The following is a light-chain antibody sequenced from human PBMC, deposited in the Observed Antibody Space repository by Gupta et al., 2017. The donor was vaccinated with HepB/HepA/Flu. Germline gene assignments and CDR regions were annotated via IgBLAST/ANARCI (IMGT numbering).Light chain of an antibody. V-gene: IGKV1-6*01. CDR1: QGIKKD. J-gene: IGKJ1*01. CDR3: LQDAGSPKT. CDR2: AVS. Sequence: AIQMTQSPSSLSASVGDRVTITCRASQGIKKDLGWYQHKPGKAPKLLIFAVSRVHTGVPSRFSGSGSRTDFTLTISRLQPEDFATYYCLQDAGSPKTFGQGTKLEIK.